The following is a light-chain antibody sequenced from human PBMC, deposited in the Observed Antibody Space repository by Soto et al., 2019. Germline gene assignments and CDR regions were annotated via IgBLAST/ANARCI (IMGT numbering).Light chain of an antibody. CDR2: DVS. CDR3: SSYRSSSTRV. J-gene: IGLJ1*01. V-gene: IGLV2-14*01. Sequence: QSVLTQPASVSGSPGQSITISCTGTSSDVGCYDYVSWYQQHPGNAPKLLIYDVSNRPSGVSNRFSASKSGNTASLTISGLQAEDGADYYCSSYRSSSTRVFGTGTKVTVL. CDR1: SSDVGCYDY.